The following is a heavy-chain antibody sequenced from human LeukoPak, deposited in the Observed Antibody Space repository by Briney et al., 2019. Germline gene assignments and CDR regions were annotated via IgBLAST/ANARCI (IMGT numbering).Heavy chain of an antibody. J-gene: IGHJ4*02. Sequence: GGSLRLSCAASGFTFSSYSMNWVRQAPGKGLEWVSYISSSSSTIYYADSVKGRFTISRDNAKNSLYLQMRSLRAEDTAVYYCARESITGHRDFDYWGQGTLVTVSS. CDR3: ARESITGHRDFDY. D-gene: IGHD1-20*01. CDR2: ISSSSSTI. V-gene: IGHV3-48*01. CDR1: GFTFSSYS.